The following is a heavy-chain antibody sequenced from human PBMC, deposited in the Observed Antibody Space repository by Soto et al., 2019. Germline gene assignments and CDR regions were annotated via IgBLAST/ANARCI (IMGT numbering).Heavy chain of an antibody. Sequence: QEQLVQSGGEVKKPGASVRVSCKASGYTFTKYGITWVRQAPGQGLEWRGWIGVYNGKTNYARKLQGSVIMTADTSASTAYMELRSLRSDVTAVYSCSTSRQCTSPSFNTHYYNGMDIWGQGTTVSVSS. CDR2: IGVYNGKT. CDR3: STSRQCTSPSFNTHYYNGMDI. CDR1: GYTFTKYG. D-gene: IGHD2-8*01. V-gene: IGHV1-18*04. J-gene: IGHJ6*02.